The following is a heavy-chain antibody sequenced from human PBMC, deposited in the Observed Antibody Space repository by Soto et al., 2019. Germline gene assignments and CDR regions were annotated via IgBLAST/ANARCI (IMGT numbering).Heavy chain of an antibody. D-gene: IGHD2-2*01. J-gene: IGHJ5*01. CDR2: VSGNNGAS. CDR1: GYTSADLG. Sequence: GASVKVSCKASGYTSADLGISWVRQAPGQGLEWMGWVSGNNGASNPAPKVQGRITMTLDTSTGVSYMALRSLRSDGTAIYYCVRDQKYFRVNGNWFDSWGQGTLVTVSS. V-gene: IGHV1-18*04. CDR3: VRDQKYFRVNGNWFDS.